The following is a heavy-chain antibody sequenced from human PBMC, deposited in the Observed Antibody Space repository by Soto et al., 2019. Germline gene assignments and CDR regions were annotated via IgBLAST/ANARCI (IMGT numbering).Heavy chain of an antibody. CDR3: ARAGGYCSSTSCYYYYMDV. V-gene: IGHV1-8*01. D-gene: IGHD2-2*03. J-gene: IGHJ6*03. CDR2: MNPNSGNT. Sequence: QVQLVQFGAEVKKPGASVKVSCKASGYTFTSYDINWVRQATGQGLEWMGWMNPNSGNTGYAQKFQGRVTMTRNTSISTAYMELSSLRSEDTAVYYCARAGGYCSSTSCYYYYMDVWGKGTTVTVSS. CDR1: GYTFTSYD.